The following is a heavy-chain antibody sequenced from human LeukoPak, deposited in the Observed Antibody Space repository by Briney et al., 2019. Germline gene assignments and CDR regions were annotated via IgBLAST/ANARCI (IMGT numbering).Heavy chain of an antibody. CDR3: TCGRGFNYDY. D-gene: IGHD6-25*01. CDR2: INPNSGGT. J-gene: IGHJ4*02. V-gene: IGHV1-2*02. CDR1: GYTFTGYY. Sequence: ASVKVSCKASGYTFTGYYMHWVRQAPGQGPEWMGWINPNSGGTNYAQKFQGRVTMTRDTSASTAYMELNTLRFDDTAVYYCTCGRGFNYDYWGQGTLVTVSS.